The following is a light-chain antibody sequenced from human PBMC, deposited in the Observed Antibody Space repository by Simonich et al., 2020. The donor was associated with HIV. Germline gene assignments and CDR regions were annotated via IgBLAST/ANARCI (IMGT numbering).Light chain of an antibody. CDR2: ASS. CDR1: QGIRIS. V-gene: IGKV1-NL1*01. J-gene: IGKJ1*01. CDR3: QQSYSTPWT. Sequence: DIQMTQSPSSLSASVGDRVTITCRASQGIRISLAWYQQKPGKAPKLLLYASSRLESGVPSRFSGSGSGTDFTLTISSLQPEDFATYYCQQSYSTPWTFGQGTKVEIK.